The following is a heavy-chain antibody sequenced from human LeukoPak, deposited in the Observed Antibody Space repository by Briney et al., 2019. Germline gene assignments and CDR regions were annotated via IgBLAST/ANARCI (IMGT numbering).Heavy chain of an antibody. J-gene: IGHJ4*02. CDR1: GGSITSYF. CDR3: AGEDYGGYRFDY. Sequence: PSETLSLTCTVSGGSITSYFWSWIRQPPGKGLEWIAYISYSGSTTYNPSLKSRVIISVDASKNQFSLKLRSVTAADTAVYYCAGEDYGGYRFDYWGQETVVTVSS. D-gene: IGHD4-23*01. V-gene: IGHV4-59*01. CDR2: ISYSGST.